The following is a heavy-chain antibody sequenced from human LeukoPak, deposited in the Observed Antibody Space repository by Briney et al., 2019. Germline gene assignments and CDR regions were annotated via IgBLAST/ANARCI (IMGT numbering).Heavy chain of an antibody. V-gene: IGHV1-69*08. J-gene: IGHJ5*02. CDR1: GGTLNTHI. CDR2: ITPIIDTT. D-gene: IGHD1-26*01. Sequence: SVKVSCKASGGTLNTHIFTWVRQAPGQGLEWMGRITPIIDTTKYAQKFQGRMTITADKSTSTIYMELSGLRSDDTAVYYCARVNLRGSQYNWFDPRGQGTLVTVSS. CDR3: ARVNLRGSQYNWFDP.